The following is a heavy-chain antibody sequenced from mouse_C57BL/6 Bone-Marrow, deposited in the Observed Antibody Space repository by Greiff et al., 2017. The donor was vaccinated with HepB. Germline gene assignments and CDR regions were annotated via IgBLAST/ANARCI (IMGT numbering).Heavy chain of an antibody. CDR1: GFTFSSYV. V-gene: IGHV5-9-1*02. CDR3: TRGDYSNYVWYFDV. CDR2: ISSGGDYI. J-gene: IGHJ1*03. D-gene: IGHD2-5*01. Sequence: EVMLVESGEGLVKPGGSLKLSCAASGFTFSSYVMSWVRQTPEKRLEWVAYISSGGDYIYYADTVKGRFTISRDNARNTLYLQMSSLTSEDTAMYYCTRGDYSNYVWYFDVWGTGTTVTVSS.